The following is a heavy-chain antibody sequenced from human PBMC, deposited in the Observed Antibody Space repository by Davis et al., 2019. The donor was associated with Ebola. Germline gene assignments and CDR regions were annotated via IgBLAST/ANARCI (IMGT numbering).Heavy chain of an antibody. CDR3: ARERITIFGVVTAYDY. D-gene: IGHD3-3*01. V-gene: IGHV3-30-3*01. CDR2: ISYDGSNK. Sequence: GESLKISCAASGFTFSSYAMHWVRQAPGKGLEWVAVISYDGSNKYYADSVKGRFTISRDNSKNTLYLQMNSLRAEDTAVYYCARERITIFGVVTAYDYWGQGTLVTVSS. CDR1: GFTFSSYA. J-gene: IGHJ4*02.